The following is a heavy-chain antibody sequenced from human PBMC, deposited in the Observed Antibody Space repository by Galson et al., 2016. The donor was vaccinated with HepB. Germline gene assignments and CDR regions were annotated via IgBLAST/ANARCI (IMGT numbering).Heavy chain of an antibody. V-gene: IGHV3-64D*06. D-gene: IGHD2-15*01. Sequence: SLRLSCAASGFTFRNYAMHWVRQAPGKGLEYVSRISSDGSTTYYADSVKGRFTVSRDNSRNTQYLQMSSLRPEDTAVYYCMKDHRQDISDIRGRGTMVTVSS. CDR3: MKDHRQDISDI. CDR2: ISSDGSTT. CDR1: GFTFRNYA. J-gene: IGHJ3*02.